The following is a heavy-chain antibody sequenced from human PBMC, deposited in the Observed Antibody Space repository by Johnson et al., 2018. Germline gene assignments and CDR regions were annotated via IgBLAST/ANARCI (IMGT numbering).Heavy chain of an antibody. CDR3: AKDRSTTNVFRVRFDY. V-gene: IGHV3-23*04. CDR1: GFTFRSYA. J-gene: IGHJ4*02. D-gene: IGHD1-1*01. Sequence: VQLVQSGGGLVQPGGSLRLSCAASGFTFRSYAMNWVRQAPGKGLEWVSGISGGGLSTFYAESVKDRFTISRDNSKNALYLQMNTLRAEDTAVYYCAKDRSTTNVFRVRFDYWGPGSLVTVSS. CDR2: ISGGGLST.